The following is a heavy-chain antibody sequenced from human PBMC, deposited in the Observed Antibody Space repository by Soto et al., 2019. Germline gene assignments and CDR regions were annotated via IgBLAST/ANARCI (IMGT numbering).Heavy chain of an antibody. Sequence: QVQLVESGGGVVQPGRSRRLSCTASGLIFSTNGMHWVRQAPGKGLEWVAHISDDGGDTYYADSVRGRFTISRDNSKSTLYLQMKSLRVEDTAVYYCARDRYSSSPGHLEYWGQGTLVTVSS. J-gene: IGHJ4*02. V-gene: IGHV3-30*03. CDR2: ISDDGGDT. CDR3: ARDRYSSSPGHLEY. CDR1: GLIFSTNG. D-gene: IGHD6-6*01.